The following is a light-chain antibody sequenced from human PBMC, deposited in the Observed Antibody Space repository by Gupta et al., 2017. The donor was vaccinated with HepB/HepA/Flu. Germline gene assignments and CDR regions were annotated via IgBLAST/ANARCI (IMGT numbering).Light chain of an antibody. J-gene: IGKJ2*01. Sequence: DIQMTQYPSSLSASVGDRVTITCRASQGISSSLSWYQQKPGTAPKLLIYRAFSLQSGVPSRFSGSGSGTDFTLTITSLQPEDSATYFCQQTYGTPYTFGQGSQLEIK. CDR2: RAF. V-gene: IGKV1-39*01. CDR1: QGISSS. CDR3: QQTYGTPYT.